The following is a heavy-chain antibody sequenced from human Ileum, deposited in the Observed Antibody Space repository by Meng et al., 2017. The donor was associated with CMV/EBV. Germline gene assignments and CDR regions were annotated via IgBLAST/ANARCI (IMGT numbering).Heavy chain of an antibody. D-gene: IGHD4-23*01. CDR1: GFTFNSYN. J-gene: IGHJ5*02. CDR2: ISTSSSYI. V-gene: IGHV3-21*01. Sequence: GESLKISCAASGFTFNSYNMNWVRQAPGKGLEWVSSISTSSSYIYYADSVKGRFSISRDNAKQTLCLQMNSLRPEDEAVYYCARDAEVYCSDGGWSRFDTWGQGSLVTVSS. CDR3: ARDAEVYCSDGGWSRFDT.